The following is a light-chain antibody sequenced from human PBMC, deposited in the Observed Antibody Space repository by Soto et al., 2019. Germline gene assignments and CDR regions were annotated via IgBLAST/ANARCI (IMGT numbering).Light chain of an antibody. CDR1: QSVRNN. J-gene: IGKJ4*01. CDR3: QRYENLPLT. V-gene: IGKV3-15*01. Sequence: EIVMTQSPATLYVSPGERATLSCRASQSVRNNLAWYQQRPGRAPRLLIYGASTRASGIPARFSGSGSGTEVTLTISILQSEDLAVYQFQRYENLPLTFGGGTKVEIK. CDR2: GAS.